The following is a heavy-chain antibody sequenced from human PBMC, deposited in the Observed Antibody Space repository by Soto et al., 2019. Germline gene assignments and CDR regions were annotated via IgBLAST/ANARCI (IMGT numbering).Heavy chain of an antibody. J-gene: IGHJ5*02. CDR1: GGSISSYY. CDR2: IYYSGSA. D-gene: IGHD3-10*01. CDR3: ARESAGSHKNNWFDP. Sequence: SQTLSLTCTVSGGSISSYYWSWIRQPPGKGLEWIGYIYYSGSAYYNPSLKSRVTMSVDTSRNQLLLQLNSVTAADTAVYYCARESAGSHKNNWFDPWGQGTLVTVSS. V-gene: IGHV4-59*01.